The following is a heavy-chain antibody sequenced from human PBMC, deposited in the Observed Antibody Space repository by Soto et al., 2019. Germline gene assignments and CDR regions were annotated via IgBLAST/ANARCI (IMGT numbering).Heavy chain of an antibody. D-gene: IGHD2-15*01. V-gene: IGHV3-23*01. CDR2: ISGSGGIT. CDR3: AKDPTLGYCSGGSCYPA. CDR1: GFTFSSYA. J-gene: IGHJ3*01. Sequence: PGWALRLSCAASGFTFSSYAMSWVRQAPGKGLEWVSAISGSGGITYYADSVKGRFTISRDNSKNTLYLQMNSLRAEDTAVYYCAKDPTLGYCSGGSCYPAWGQGTMVT.